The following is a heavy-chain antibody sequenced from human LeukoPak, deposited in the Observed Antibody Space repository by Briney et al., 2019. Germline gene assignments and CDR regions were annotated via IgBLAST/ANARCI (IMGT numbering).Heavy chain of an antibody. D-gene: IGHD3-10*01. Sequence: GGSLRLSCAASGFTFNTYWMSWVRQAPGKGLEWVANINEDGGEKYYVDSVKGRIIISRDNVRNSLYLQMNSPRAEDTAVYYCVRGGFSLDYWGQGTLVTVSS. CDR1: GFTFNTYW. J-gene: IGHJ4*02. CDR2: INEDGGEK. V-gene: IGHV3-7*01. CDR3: VRGGFSLDY.